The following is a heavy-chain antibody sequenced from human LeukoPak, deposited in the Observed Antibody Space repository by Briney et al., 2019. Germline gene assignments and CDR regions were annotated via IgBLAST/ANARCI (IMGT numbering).Heavy chain of an antibody. CDR1: GGSISSSSYY. V-gene: IGHV4-39*07. D-gene: IGHD4-17*01. Sequence: SETLSLTCTVSGGSISSSSYYWGWIRQPPGKGLEWIGSIYYSGSTYYNPSLKSRVTISVDTSKNQFSLKLSSLTAADTAVYYCARDEYGDGRFDPWGQGTLVTVSS. J-gene: IGHJ5*02. CDR2: IYYSGST. CDR3: ARDEYGDGRFDP.